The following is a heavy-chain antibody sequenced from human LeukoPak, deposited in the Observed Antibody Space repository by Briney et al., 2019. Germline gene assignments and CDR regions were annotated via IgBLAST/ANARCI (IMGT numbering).Heavy chain of an antibody. J-gene: IGHJ4*02. CDR1: GFTFRSYA. D-gene: IGHD3-9*01. CDR2: ISGSGGST. CDR3: AKGSALTGYNYFDY. Sequence: GGSLRLPCAASGFTFRSYAMTWVRQAPGKGLEWVSVISGSGGSTYYADSVKGRFTISRDNSKNTLYLQMNSLRAEDTAVYYCAKGSALTGYNYFDYWGQGTLVTVSS. V-gene: IGHV3-23*01.